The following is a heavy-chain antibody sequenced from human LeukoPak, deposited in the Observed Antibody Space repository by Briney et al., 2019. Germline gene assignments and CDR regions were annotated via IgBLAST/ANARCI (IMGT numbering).Heavy chain of an antibody. CDR2: ISYSGNNK. D-gene: IGHD3-10*01. V-gene: IGHV3-30-3*01. CDR3: ARGGYGSGSYYEDYFDY. CDR1: GFTFSNYA. J-gene: IGHJ4*02. Sequence: GGSLRLSCAASGFTFSNYAVHWVRQAPGKGLEWVAVISYSGNNKYYADSVKGRFTISRDNSKNTLYLQMNSLRAEDTAVYYCARGGYGSGSYYEDYFDYWGQGTLVTVSS.